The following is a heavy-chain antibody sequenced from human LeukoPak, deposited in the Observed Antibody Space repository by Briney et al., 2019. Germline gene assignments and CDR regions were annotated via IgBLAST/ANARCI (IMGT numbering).Heavy chain of an antibody. CDR1: GGSISSSSHY. D-gene: IGHD3-22*01. Sequence: SETLSLTCTVSGGSISSSSHYWGWIRQPPGKGLEWIGSIYYSGSTYYNPSLKSRVTISVDTSKNQFSLKLSSVTAADTAVYYCARDLYVLLWGTQYYYDSSGSVNDAFDIWGQGTMVTVSS. CDR3: ARDLYVLLWGTQYYYDSSGSVNDAFDI. V-gene: IGHV4-39*07. CDR2: IYYSGST. J-gene: IGHJ3*02.